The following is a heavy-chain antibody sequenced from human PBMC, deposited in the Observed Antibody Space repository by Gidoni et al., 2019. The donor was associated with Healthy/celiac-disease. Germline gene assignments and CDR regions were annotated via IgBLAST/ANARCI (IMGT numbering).Heavy chain of an antibody. D-gene: IGHD3-22*01. CDR2: ISGSVGST. CDR1: GCTFSRYA. V-gene: IGHV3-23*01. Sequence: EVQLLESGGGLVQPGGSLRLSCAASGCTFSRYAMRGVRQAPGKGLGWVSAISGSVGSTYYADSVKGRFTISRDNSKNTLYLQMNSLRAEDTAVYYCAPDESGYYKTWGQGTLVTVSS. J-gene: IGHJ5*02. CDR3: APDESGYYKT.